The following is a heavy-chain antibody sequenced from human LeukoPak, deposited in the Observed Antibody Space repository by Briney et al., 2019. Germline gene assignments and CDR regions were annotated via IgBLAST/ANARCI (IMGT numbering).Heavy chain of an antibody. D-gene: IGHD2-15*01. Sequence: SETLSLTCAVYNGSFSGYYWSWIRQPPGKGLEWIGEINHSGTTNYNPSLKSRVTISVDTSKNQFSLKLSSVTAADTAVYYCARDCSGGSCYSGGLDYWGQGTLVTVSS. V-gene: IGHV4-34*01. CDR2: INHSGTT. CDR1: NGSFSGYY. CDR3: ARDCSGGSCYSGGLDY. J-gene: IGHJ4*02.